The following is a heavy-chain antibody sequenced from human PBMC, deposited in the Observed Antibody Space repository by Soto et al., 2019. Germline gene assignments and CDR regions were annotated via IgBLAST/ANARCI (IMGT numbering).Heavy chain of an antibody. V-gene: IGHV3-53*01. J-gene: IGHJ4*02. CDR2: IYSGGST. CDR1: GFTVSSNY. CDR3: AREGGAAAGPFDY. D-gene: IGHD6-13*01. Sequence: EVQLVVSGGGLIQPGGSLRLSCAASGFTVSSNYMSWVRQAPGKGLEWVSVIYSGGSTYYADSVKGRFTISRDNSKNTLYLQMNSLRAEDTAVYYCAREGGAAAGPFDYWGQGTLVTVSS.